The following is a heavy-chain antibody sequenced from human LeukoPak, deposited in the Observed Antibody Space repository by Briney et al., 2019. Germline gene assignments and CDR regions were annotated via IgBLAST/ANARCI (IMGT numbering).Heavy chain of an antibody. Sequence: GGSLRLSCAASGFTFDDYAIHWVRQAPGKGLEWVSGISWNSGSIAYADSVKGRFTISRDNAKNSLYLQMNSLRAEDTALYYCAKDIVGGSYSLALGGAFDIWGQGTMVTVSS. D-gene: IGHD1-26*01. CDR3: AKDIVGGSYSLALGGAFDI. CDR2: ISWNSGSI. V-gene: IGHV3-9*01. CDR1: GFTFDDYA. J-gene: IGHJ3*02.